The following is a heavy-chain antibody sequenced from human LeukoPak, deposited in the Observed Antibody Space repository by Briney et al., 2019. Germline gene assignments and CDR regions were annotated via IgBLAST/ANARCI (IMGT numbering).Heavy chain of an antibody. V-gene: IGHV4-4*02. D-gene: IGHD6-13*01. CDR3: ARFSGSWFGLFDS. J-gene: IGHJ4*02. CDR1: GGFISSSNW. Sequence: SGTLSLTCAVSGGFISSSNWWSWVRQPPGKGLEWIGEIYPSGSTNYNSSLKSRVTISVDKSKNQFSLNLSSVTAADTAVYYCARFSGSWFGLFDSWGQGTLVTVSS. CDR2: IYPSGST.